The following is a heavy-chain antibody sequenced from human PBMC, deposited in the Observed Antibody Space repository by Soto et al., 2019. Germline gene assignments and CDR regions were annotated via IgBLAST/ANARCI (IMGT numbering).Heavy chain of an antibody. J-gene: IGHJ4*02. CDR2: ISVSGNII. D-gene: IGHD6-13*01. CDR3: VRDTMRASAAASLDS. Sequence: EVQLVESGGNLVQPGGSLRLSCAASGFTFSTYEFNWVRQAPGRGLEWISYISVSGNIIKYADSVKGRFTISRDNAENSLHLHMSSLRVDDTALYFCVRDTMRASAAASLDSWGQGTQVIVSS. V-gene: IGHV3-48*03. CDR1: GFTFSTYE.